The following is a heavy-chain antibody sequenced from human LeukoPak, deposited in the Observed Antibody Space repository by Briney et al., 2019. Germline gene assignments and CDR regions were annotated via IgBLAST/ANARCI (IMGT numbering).Heavy chain of an antibody. CDR3: AIQRVVSTGQFDY. J-gene: IGHJ4*02. CDR1: GFTFSSYA. V-gene: IGHV3-23*01. CDR2: ISGSGGST. Sequence: GGSLRLSCAASGFTFSSYAMSWVRQAPGKGLEWVSAISGSGGSTYYADSVKGRFTISRDNSKNTLYLQMNSLRAEDTAVYYCAIQRVVSTGQFDYWGQGTLVTVSS. D-gene: IGHD3-22*01.